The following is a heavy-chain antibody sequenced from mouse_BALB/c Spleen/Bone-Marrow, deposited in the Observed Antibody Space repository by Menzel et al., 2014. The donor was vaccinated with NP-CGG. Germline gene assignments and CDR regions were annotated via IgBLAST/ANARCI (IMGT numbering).Heavy chain of an antibody. CDR2: INPYNGVT. Sequence: VHVKQSGPELVKPGASVKISCKASGYSFTDYFMNWVKQSHGKSLEWIGRINPYNGVTFYNQNFKGKATLTVGKSSSTAHMELLSLTSEDSAVYYCGRWANWGQGTTLTVS. CDR1: GYSFTDYF. V-gene: IGHV1-37*01. CDR3: GRWAN. J-gene: IGHJ2*01.